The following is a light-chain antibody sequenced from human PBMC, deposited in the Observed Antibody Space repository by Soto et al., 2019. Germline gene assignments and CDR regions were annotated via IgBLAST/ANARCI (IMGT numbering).Light chain of an antibody. CDR2: AAS. J-gene: IGKJ5*01. Sequence: AIRMTQSPSSLSASTGDRVTITCRASQGISSYLAWYQQKPGKAPKLLIYAASTLQSGVPSRFSGSGSGTDFTLTISCLQSEDFATYYCLQANTFPITFGQGTRLEIK. CDR1: QGISSY. V-gene: IGKV1-8*01. CDR3: LQANTFPIT.